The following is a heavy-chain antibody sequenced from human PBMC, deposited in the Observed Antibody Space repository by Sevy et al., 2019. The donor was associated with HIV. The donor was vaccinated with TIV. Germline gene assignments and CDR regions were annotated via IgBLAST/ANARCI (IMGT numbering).Heavy chain of an antibody. D-gene: IGHD3-16*01. J-gene: IGHJ4*02. CDR3: ARSSTYDYVWGSPCDY. V-gene: IGHV3-11*06. CDR1: GFTFSDYY. CDR2: ISSSSSYT. Sequence: GGSLRLSCAASGFTFSDYYMSWIRQAPGKGLEWVSYISSSSSYTNYADSVKGRFTISRDNAKISLYLQMNSLRAEDTAVYYCARSSTYDYVWGSPCDYWGQGTLVTVSS.